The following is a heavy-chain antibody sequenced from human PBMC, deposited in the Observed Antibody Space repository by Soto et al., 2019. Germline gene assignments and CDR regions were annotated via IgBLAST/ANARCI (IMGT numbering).Heavy chain of an antibody. CDR3: ARDLEMATIGFDY. CDR1: GFTFSSYS. Sequence: SLRLSCAAYGFTFSSYSMNWVRQAPGKGLEWVSYISSSSNTIYYADSVKGRFTISRDNAKNSLYLQMNSLRDEDTAVYYCARDLEMATIGFDYWGQGTLVTVSS. J-gene: IGHJ4*02. D-gene: IGHD3-3*01. CDR2: ISSSSNTI. V-gene: IGHV3-48*02.